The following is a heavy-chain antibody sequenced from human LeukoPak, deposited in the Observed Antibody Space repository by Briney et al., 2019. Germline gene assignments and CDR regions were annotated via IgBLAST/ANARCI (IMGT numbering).Heavy chain of an antibody. V-gene: IGHV5-51*01. Sequence: GESLKISCKGSGYSFINYWIGWVRQMPGEGLEWMGIIYPGDSDIRYSPSFQGQVTISADKSISTAYLQWSSLKASDTAMYYCARSGNMVVAAPTPNWFDPWGQGTLVTVSS. D-gene: IGHD2-15*01. J-gene: IGHJ5*02. CDR1: GYSFINYW. CDR2: IYPGDSDI. CDR3: ARSGNMVVAAPTPNWFDP.